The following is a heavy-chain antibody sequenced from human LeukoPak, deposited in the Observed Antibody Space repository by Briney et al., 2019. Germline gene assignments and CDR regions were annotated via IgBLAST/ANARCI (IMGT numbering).Heavy chain of an antibody. CDR3: GRQLGGSSWYLDYYYYMDV. V-gene: IGHV4-39*01. Sequence: SETLSLTCTVSGGSISSSSYYWGWIRQPPGKGLEWIGSIYYSGSTYYNPSLKSRVTISVDTSKNQFSLKLSSVTAADTAVYYCGRQLGGSSWYLDYYYYMDVWGKGTTVTVSS. CDR2: IYYSGST. J-gene: IGHJ6*03. D-gene: IGHD6-13*01. CDR1: GGSISSSSYY.